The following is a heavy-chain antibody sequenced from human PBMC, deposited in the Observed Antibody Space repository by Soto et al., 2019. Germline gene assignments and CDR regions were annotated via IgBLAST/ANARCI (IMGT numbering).Heavy chain of an antibody. V-gene: IGHV4-34*01. J-gene: IGHJ5*02. CDR3: ARTYYYGSGIFNWFDP. CDR1: GGSFSGYY. CDR2: INHSGST. D-gene: IGHD3-10*01. Sequence: SETLSLTCAVYGGSFSGYYWRWIRQPPGKGLEWIGEINHSGSTNYNPSLKSRVTISVDTSKNQFSLKLSSVTAADTAVYYCARTYYYGSGIFNWFDPWGQGTLITVSS.